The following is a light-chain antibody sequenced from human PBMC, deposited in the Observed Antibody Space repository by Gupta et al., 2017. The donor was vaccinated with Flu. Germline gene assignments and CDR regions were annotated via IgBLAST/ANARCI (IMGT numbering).Light chain of an antibody. Sequence: VMLTQSHLSLLLTLGNPASISSRSSQSLVYSDGNNYLNWFQQRPGQSPKRLIYKVSNRDCGVPERFSGSGSGTDFTLKISRVEAEDFGVYYCMQGTHWPKTFGQGTKVEIK. CDR1: QSLVYSDGNNY. CDR2: KVS. CDR3: MQGTHWPKT. V-gene: IGKV2-30*01. J-gene: IGKJ1*01.